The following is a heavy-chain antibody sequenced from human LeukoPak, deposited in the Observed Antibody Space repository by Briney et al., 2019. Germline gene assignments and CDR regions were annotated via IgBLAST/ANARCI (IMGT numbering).Heavy chain of an antibody. CDR1: GGSISSYY. Sequence: SETLSLTCTVSGGSISSYYWSWIRRPPGKGLEWIGYVYYSGSTNYNPALKSRVTISIDTSKSQFSLRLGSVTAADTAVYYCARVGQGAFDIWGQGKMVAVSS. J-gene: IGHJ3*02. CDR3: ARVGQGAFDI. V-gene: IGHV4-59*01. CDR2: VYYSGST.